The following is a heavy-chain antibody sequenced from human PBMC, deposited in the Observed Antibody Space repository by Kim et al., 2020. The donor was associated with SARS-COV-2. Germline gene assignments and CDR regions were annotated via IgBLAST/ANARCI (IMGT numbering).Heavy chain of an antibody. CDR2: ISYDGSNK. J-gene: IGHJ4*02. CDR3: AREDWGGGFWDY. CDR1: GFTFSSYA. V-gene: IGHV3-30-3*01. Sequence: GGSLRLSCAASGFTFSSYAMHWVRQAPGKGLEWVAVISYDGSNKYYADSVKGRFTISRDNSKNTLYLQMNSLRAEDTAVYYCAREDWGGGFWDYWGQGTL. D-gene: IGHD7-27*01.